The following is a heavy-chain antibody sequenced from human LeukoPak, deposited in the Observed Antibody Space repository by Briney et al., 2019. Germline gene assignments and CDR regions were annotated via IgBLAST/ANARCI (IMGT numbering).Heavy chain of an antibody. J-gene: IGHJ4*02. CDR2: ISAYNGNT. Sequence: ASVKVSCKASGHTFTSYGISWVRQAPGQGLEWMGWISAYNGNTNYAQKLQGRVTMTTDTSTSTAYMELRSLRSDDTALYYCARVRGYYDSSGPRDYWGQGTLVTVSS. D-gene: IGHD3-22*01. CDR1: GHTFTSYG. V-gene: IGHV1-18*01. CDR3: ARVRGYYDSSGPRDY.